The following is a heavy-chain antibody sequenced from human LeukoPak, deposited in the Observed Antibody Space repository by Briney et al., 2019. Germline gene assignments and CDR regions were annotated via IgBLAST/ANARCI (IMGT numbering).Heavy chain of an antibody. J-gene: IGHJ4*02. CDR3: ARVEQWLVPGYFDY. Sequence: ASVKVSCKASGYTFTSYGNSWVRQAPGQGLEWMGWISAYNGNTNYAQKLQGRVTMTTDTSTSTAYMELRSLRSDDTAVYYCARVEQWLVPGYFDYWGQGTLVTVSS. CDR2: ISAYNGNT. V-gene: IGHV1-18*01. CDR1: GYTFTSYG. D-gene: IGHD6-19*01.